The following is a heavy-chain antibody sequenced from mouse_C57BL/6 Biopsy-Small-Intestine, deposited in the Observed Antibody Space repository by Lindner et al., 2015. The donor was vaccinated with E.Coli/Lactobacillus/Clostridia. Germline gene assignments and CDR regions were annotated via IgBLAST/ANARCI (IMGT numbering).Heavy chain of an antibody. CDR3: ARMSDDYGNYGFDH. J-gene: IGHJ4*01. V-gene: IGHV1-84*02. D-gene: IGHD1-1*01. Sequence: SVKVSCKASGYTFSGYEIHWVRQAPGQGLAWVGWMNPKSGTTGYGQKFQGRVSLTRNASISTAYMELSSLTSEDTALYFCARMSDDYGNYGFDHWGQGTLVTVSS. CDR1: GYTFSGYE. CDR2: MNPKSGTT.